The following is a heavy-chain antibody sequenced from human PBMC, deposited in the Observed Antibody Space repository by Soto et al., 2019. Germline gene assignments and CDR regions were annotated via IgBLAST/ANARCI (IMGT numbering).Heavy chain of an antibody. J-gene: IGHJ6*02. CDR3: ARVPIPPVYSDYYYGMDV. V-gene: IGHV3-53*01. CDR2: IYSGGST. D-gene: IGHD4-4*01. Sequence: EVQLVESGGGLIQPGGSLRLSCAASGFTVSSNYMSWVRQAPGKGLEWVSVIYSGGSTYYADSVKGRFTISRDNSKNWLYLQMNSLRAEDTAVYYCARVPIPPVYSDYYYGMDVWGQGTTVTVSS. CDR1: GFTVSSNY.